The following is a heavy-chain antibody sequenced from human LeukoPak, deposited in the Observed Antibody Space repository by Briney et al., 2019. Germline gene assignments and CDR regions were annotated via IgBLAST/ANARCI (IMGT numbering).Heavy chain of an antibody. V-gene: IGHV4-59*08. J-gene: IGHJ4*02. CDR3: ARHTQVAASSLDY. CDR1: GCSINSYY. CDR2: IYYSGSS. Sequence: PSETLSLTCIVSGCSINSYYLSWIRQPPGKGLEWISYIYYSGSSNYNPSLESRLTISVDTSKNQSSLKLSSVPAADTAVYYCARHTQVAASSLDYWGRGTLVTVSS. D-gene: IGHD2-15*01.